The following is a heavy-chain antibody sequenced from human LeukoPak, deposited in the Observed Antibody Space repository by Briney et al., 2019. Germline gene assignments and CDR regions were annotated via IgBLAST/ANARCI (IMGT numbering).Heavy chain of an antibody. Sequence: GSLRLSCAASGFTFSSYGMSWVRQAPGKGLQWVSAISGSGGSTYYADSVKGRFTISRDNSKNTLYLQMNSLRAEDTAVYYCAKGDSSLWVGIDYWGQGTLVTVSS. CDR1: GFTFSSYG. CDR3: AKGDSSLWVGIDY. J-gene: IGHJ4*02. D-gene: IGHD3-10*01. CDR2: ISGSGGST. V-gene: IGHV3-23*01.